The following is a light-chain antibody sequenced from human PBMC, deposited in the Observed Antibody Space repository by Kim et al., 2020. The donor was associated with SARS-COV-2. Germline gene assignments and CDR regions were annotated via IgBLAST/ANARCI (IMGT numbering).Light chain of an antibody. Sequence: QSVLTQPPSASGTPGQSVTISCSGSSSNIGTSSVNWYQQLPGTAPKLLIYSDNQRPSGVPDRFSGSKSGTSASLAISGLQSEDEADYYCAARDDTLNGHVVFGGGTQLTVL. CDR2: SDN. CDR3: AARDDTLNGHVV. CDR1: SSNIGTSS. V-gene: IGLV1-44*01. J-gene: IGLJ2*01.